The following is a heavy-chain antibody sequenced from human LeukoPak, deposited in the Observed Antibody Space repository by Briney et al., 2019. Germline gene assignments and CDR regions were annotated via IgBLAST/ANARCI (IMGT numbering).Heavy chain of an antibody. CDR2: IYSGGST. V-gene: IGHV3-53*01. J-gene: IGHJ6*03. CDR1: GFTVSSNY. CDR3: ARDPYSGNYGAYYYYYMDV. Sequence: GGSLRLSCAASGFTVSSNYMSWVRQAPGKGLEWVSIIYSGGSTFYADSVKGRFTISRDNSKNTLYLQMNSLRAEDTAVYFCARDPYSGNYGAYYYYYMDVWGKGTTVTISS. D-gene: IGHD1-26*01.